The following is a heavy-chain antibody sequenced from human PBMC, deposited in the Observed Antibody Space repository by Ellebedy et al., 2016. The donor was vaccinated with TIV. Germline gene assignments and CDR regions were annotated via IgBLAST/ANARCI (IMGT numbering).Heavy chain of an antibody. CDR1: GGSISSGGYY. Sequence: SETLSLXXTVSGGSISSGGYYWSWIRQHPGKGLEWIGYIYYSGSTYYNPSLKSRVTISVDTSKNQFSLKLSSVTAADTAVYYCARRIVVVVAATPGAVGGFDYWGQGTLVTVSS. CDR3: ARRIVVVVAATPGAVGGFDY. V-gene: IGHV4-31*03. CDR2: IYYSGST. J-gene: IGHJ4*02. D-gene: IGHD2-15*01.